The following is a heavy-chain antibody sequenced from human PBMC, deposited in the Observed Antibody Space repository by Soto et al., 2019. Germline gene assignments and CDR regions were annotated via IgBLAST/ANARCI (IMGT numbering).Heavy chain of an antibody. CDR1: GFTFSSCW. V-gene: IGHV3-7*02. D-gene: IGHD1-26*01. J-gene: IGHJ4*02. CDR2: IHEDKNAK. CDR3: ATDGGPEAAGIVLDF. Sequence: EVRLVESGGGLVQPGGSLRLSCEASGFTFSSCWMKWVRQGPGKGLEWVANIHEDKNAKDYVDSVKGRFTISRDKAKTSMNLQLNSLSDEDTAMYECATDGGPEAAGIVLDFWGQGAMVSVSS.